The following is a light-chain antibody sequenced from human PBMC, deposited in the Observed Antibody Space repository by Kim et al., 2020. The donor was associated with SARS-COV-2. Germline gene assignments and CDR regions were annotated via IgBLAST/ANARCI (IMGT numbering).Light chain of an antibody. J-gene: IGKJ4*01. CDR2: GTS. CDR1: QTITNSH. V-gene: IGKV3-20*01. Sequence: SPGESATLSCRASQTITNSHLAWYQQEPGQAPRLLIYGTSARATGISDRFSGSESGTDFTLTISRLEHEDFAVYFCQQYGNSPLSFGGGTKVDIK. CDR3: QQYGNSPLS.